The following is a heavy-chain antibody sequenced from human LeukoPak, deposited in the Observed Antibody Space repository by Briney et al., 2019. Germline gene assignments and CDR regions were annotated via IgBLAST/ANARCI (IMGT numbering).Heavy chain of an antibody. CDR2: ISGSGGST. J-gene: IGHJ4*02. V-gene: IGHV3-23*01. CDR3: AKAPVTTCRGAYCYPFDY. Sequence: PGGSLRLSCAASGFTFNKYAMNWVRQAPGKGLEWISSISGSGGSTYYADSVKGRFTIFRDNSKNTLFLQMNRLRPEDAAVYYCAKAPVTTCRGAYCYPFDYWGQGTLVTVPS. CDR1: GFTFNKYA. D-gene: IGHD2-21*01.